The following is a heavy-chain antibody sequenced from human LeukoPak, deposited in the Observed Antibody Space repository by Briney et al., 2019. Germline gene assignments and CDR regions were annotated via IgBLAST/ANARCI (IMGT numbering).Heavy chain of an antibody. J-gene: IGHJ4*02. Sequence: SETLSLTCTVSGGSINSYSWSWIRQPPGKGLEWIGYIYYSGSTNYNPSLKSRVTISLDTSKNQFSLKLTSVTAADTAVYYCAREGTATSFDYWGQGTLVTVSS. CDR3: AREGTATSFDY. V-gene: IGHV4-59*08. CDR1: GGSINSYS. CDR2: IYYSGST.